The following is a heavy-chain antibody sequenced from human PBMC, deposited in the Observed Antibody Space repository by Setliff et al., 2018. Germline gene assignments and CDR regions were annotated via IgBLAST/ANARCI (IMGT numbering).Heavy chain of an antibody. V-gene: IGHV1-18*01. D-gene: IGHD3-10*01. CDR1: GYTFTNYG. J-gene: IGHJ4*02. Sequence: ASVKVSCKASGYTFTNYGVTWVRQAPGQGLEWMGWIGAYNGVNKHYRDSVKGRFTISRDNSKNTLYLQMNSLRPDETAVYYCAKDIYGSGSYAVGGYFDYWGQGTQVTVSS. CDR2: IGAYNGVNK. CDR3: AKDIYGSGSYAVGGYFDY.